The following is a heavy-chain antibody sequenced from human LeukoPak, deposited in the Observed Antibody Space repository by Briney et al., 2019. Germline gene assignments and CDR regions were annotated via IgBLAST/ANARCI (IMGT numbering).Heavy chain of an antibody. CDR2: IYPGDSDT. D-gene: IGHD6-19*01. Sequence: GESLKISCKGSGYSFTSYLIGWVRQMPGKGLEWVGIIYPGDSDTKYSPSFQGQVTISADKSISTAYLQWSSLKASDTAMYYCARLRSSGWPDAFDIWGQGTMVTVSS. CDR1: GYSFTSYL. V-gene: IGHV5-51*01. J-gene: IGHJ3*02. CDR3: ARLRSSGWPDAFDI.